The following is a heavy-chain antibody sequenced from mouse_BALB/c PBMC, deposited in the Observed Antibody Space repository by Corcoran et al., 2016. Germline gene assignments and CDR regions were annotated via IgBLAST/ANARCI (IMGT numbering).Heavy chain of an antibody. CDR3: ANWDWYFDV. V-gene: IGHV14-3*02. CDR2: IDPANGNT. CDR1: GFNFKDTY. Sequence: EVQLQQSGAELVKLGASVKLSCTASGFNFKDTYMHWVKQRPVQGLECIGRIDPANGNTKYDPKFQGKATITADTSSNTAYLQLSSLTSEDTAVYYCANWDWYFDVWGAGTTVTVSS. J-gene: IGHJ1*01. D-gene: IGHD4-1*01.